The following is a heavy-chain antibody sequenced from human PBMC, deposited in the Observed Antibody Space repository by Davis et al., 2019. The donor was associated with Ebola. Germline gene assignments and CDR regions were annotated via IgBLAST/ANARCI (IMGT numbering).Heavy chain of an antibody. J-gene: IGHJ6*02. D-gene: IGHD6-6*01. CDR2: IIPILGIA. V-gene: IGHV1-69*04. Sequence: SVKVSCKASGYTFTGYYMHWVRQAPGQGLEWMGRIIPILGIANYAQKFQGRVTITADKSTSTAYMELSSLRSEDTAVYYCAKEYGSSSSLYYYGMDVWGQGTTVTVSS. CDR3: AKEYGSSSSLYYYGMDV. CDR1: GYTFTGYY.